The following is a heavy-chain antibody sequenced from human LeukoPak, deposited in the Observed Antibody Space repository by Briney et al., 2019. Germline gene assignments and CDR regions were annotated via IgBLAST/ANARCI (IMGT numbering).Heavy chain of an antibody. J-gene: IGHJ3*02. CDR3: ARAQWERDAFDI. Sequence: SETLSLTCSVSGGSINNYYWSWIRQSPGKGLEWIGYIYYSGSTNYNPSLKSRVTISVDTSKNQFSLKLSSVTAADTAVYYCARAQWERDAFDIWGQGTMVTVSS. CDR2: IYYSGST. V-gene: IGHV4-59*01. D-gene: IGHD1-26*01. CDR1: GGSINNYY.